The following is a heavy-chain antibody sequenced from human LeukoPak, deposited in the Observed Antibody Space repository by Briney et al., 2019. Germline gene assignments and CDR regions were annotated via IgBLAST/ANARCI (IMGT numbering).Heavy chain of an antibody. CDR1: GFTFSSYA. CDR2: ISGSGGST. J-gene: IGHJ3*02. V-gene: IGHV3-23*01. Sequence: GGSLRLSCAASGFTFSSYAMSWVRQAPGKGLEWVSAISGSGGSTCYADSVKGRFTISRDNSKNTLYLQMNSLRAEDTAVYYCAKSLQWLVNYDAFDIWGQGTMVTVSS. D-gene: IGHD6-19*01. CDR3: AKSLQWLVNYDAFDI.